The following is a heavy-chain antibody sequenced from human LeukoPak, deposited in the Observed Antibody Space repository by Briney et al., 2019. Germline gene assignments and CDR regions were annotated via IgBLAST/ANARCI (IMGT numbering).Heavy chain of an antibody. CDR1: GFTFSSYS. Sequence: GGSLRLSCAASGFTFSSYSMNWVRQASGKGLEWVSSISSSSSYIYYADSVKGRFTISRDNAKNSLYLQMNSLRAEDTAVYYCARDHYGDYALRYFDYWGQGTLVTVSS. V-gene: IGHV3-21*01. CDR2: ISSSSSYI. CDR3: ARDHYGDYALRYFDY. D-gene: IGHD4-17*01. J-gene: IGHJ4*02.